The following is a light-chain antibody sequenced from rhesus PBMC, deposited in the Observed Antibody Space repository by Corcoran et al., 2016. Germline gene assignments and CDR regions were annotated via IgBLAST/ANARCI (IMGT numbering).Light chain of an antibody. CDR1: EDVNDY. Sequence: DIQMTQSPSSLSASVGDRVTITCRPSEDVNDYLNWYQQLPGKPPKLLIYKASTLQSGVPSRFRGSGSGTDYTFTITSLPSEDVATYYCQHNYGSPISFGEGTKVEI. CDR3: QHNYGSPIS. V-gene: IGKV1-74*01. CDR2: KAS. J-gene: IGKJ4*01.